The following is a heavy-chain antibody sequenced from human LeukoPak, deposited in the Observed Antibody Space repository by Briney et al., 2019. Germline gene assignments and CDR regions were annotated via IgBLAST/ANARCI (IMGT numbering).Heavy chain of an antibody. CDR1: GYTFTNYA. CDR2: INAGSGNT. V-gene: IGHV1-3*01. D-gene: IGHD6-6*01. J-gene: IGHJ4*02. CDR3: ARASVSSSLVYWESAYFDY. Sequence: EASVKVSCKASGYTFTNYAIHWVRQAPGQRLEWMGWINAGSGNTHYSQNFQDRVTITRDTSASIAYMELRSLRSEDTAVYYCARASVSSSLVYWESAYFDYWGQGTLVTVSS.